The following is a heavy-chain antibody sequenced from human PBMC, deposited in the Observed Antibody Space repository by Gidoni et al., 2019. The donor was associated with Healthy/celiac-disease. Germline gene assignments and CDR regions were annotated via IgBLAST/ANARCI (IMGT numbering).Heavy chain of an antibody. CDR2: ISPAGGSP. D-gene: IGHD1-26*01. V-gene: IGHV3-23*03. CDR1: GFPFSNYA. CDR3: TRDGKFRTDGFDV. J-gene: IGHJ3*01. Sequence: EVQLLESGGGSVQPGGSLRLSCAVSGFPFSNYAMNWVRQAPGQGLAWVSVISPAGGSPYYADSVKGRFTISRDNSKNTLFLEMNNLRAEDTAVYYCTRDGKFRTDGFDVWGPGSMVTVSS.